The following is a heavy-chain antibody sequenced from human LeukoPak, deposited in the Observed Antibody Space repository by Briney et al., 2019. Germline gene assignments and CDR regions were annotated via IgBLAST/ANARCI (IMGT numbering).Heavy chain of an antibody. CDR2: INPNSGGT. CDR3: AKDSSSSGGD. Sequence: ASVKVSCKASGYTFTDYYMHWVRQAPGQGLEWMGRINPNSGGTNYAQEFQGRVTMTRDTSISTAYMELSRLTSDDTAVYYCAKDSSSSGGDWGQGTLVTDSS. D-gene: IGHD6-6*01. V-gene: IGHV1-2*06. J-gene: IGHJ4*02. CDR1: GYTFTDYY.